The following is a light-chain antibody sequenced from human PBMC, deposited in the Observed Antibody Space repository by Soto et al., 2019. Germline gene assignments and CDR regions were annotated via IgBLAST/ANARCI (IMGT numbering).Light chain of an antibody. CDR2: GTS. CDR3: QQYGNSVPFI. J-gene: IGKJ2*01. CDR1: QSVISSY. V-gene: IGKV3-20*01. Sequence: EIVLTQSPGTLSLSPGETATLSCRSSQSVISSYLAWYQQKPGQPPRLLIFGTSIRATGIPDRISGSGSGTDFSLTVSRLEPEDFAVYYCQQYGNSVPFIFGQGTKLEIK.